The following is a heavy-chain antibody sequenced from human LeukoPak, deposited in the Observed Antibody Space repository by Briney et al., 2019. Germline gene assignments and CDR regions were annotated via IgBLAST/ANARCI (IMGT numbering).Heavy chain of an antibody. D-gene: IGHD3-9*01. V-gene: IGHV3-15*01. J-gene: IGHJ6*03. CDR1: GFTFSNAW. CDR3: TTDILLILRYFDWLLVREDYMDV. CDR2: IKSKTDGGTT. Sequence: GGSLRLSCAASGFTFSNAWMSWVRQAPGKGLEWVGRIKSKTDGGTTDYAAPVKGRFTISRDDSKNTLYLQMNSLKTEDTAVYYCTTDILLILRYFDWLLVREDYMDVWGKGTTVTVSS.